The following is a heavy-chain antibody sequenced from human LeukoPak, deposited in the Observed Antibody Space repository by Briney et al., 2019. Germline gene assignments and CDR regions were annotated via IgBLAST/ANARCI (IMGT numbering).Heavy chain of an antibody. CDR2: IKSKTNDGTT. CDR3: ARGEAGSDYAAFDI. CDR1: GFTFNNAW. D-gene: IGHD3-10*01. V-gene: IGHV3-15*01. J-gene: IGHJ3*02. Sequence: PGGSLRLSCAASGFTFNNAWMTWVRQAPGKGLEWVGRIKSKTNDGTTDYAASVKGRFIISRDDSENTVYLQMNSLRTEDTAVYYCARGEAGSDYAAFDIWGQGTMVTVSS.